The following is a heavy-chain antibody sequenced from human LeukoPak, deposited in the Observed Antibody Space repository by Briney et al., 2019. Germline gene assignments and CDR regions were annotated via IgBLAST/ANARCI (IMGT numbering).Heavy chain of an antibody. D-gene: IGHD3-10*01. CDR1: GFTFSSYA. CDR2: ISGSGDRT. J-gene: IGHJ6*03. V-gene: IGHV3-23*01. Sequence: PGGSLRLSCAASGFTFSSYAMSWVRQAPGKGLEWVSAISGSGDRTFYADSVKGRLTISRDNSKNTLYLQLNTVRAEDTALYYCARGGTNYYYMGVGGNGTTVTVSS. CDR3: ARGGTNYYYMGV.